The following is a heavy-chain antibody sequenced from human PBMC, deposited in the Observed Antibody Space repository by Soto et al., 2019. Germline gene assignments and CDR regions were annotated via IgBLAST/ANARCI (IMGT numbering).Heavy chain of an antibody. D-gene: IGHD2-15*01. V-gene: IGHV4-30-2*01. CDR3: ARGQVVAAQH. J-gene: IGHJ4*02. CDR2: IYHSGST. CDR1: GGSISSGGYS. Sequence: QLQLQESGSGLVKPSQTLSLTCAVSGGSISSGGYSWSWIRQPPGKGLEWIVYIYHSGSTYYNPSLKSRVTLSVDRSKCQCSLKLSSVPAADTAVYYCARGQVVAAQHWGKGTRFTVSS.